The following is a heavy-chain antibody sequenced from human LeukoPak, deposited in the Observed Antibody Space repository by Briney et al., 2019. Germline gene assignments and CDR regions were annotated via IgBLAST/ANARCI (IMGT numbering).Heavy chain of an antibody. V-gene: IGHV4-39*07. CDR3: AQAVEWLRPPDY. D-gene: IGHD5-12*01. J-gene: IGHJ4*02. Sequence: ASETLSLTCTVSGGSISSSSYYWGWIRQPPGKGLEWIGSIYYSGSTYYNPSLKSRVTISVDTSKNQFSLKLSSVTAADTAVYYCAQAVEWLRPPDYWGQGTLVTVSS. CDR2: IYYSGST. CDR1: GGSISSSSYY.